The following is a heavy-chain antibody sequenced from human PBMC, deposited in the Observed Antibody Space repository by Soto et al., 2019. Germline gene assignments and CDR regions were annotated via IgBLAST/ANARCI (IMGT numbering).Heavy chain of an antibody. CDR1: GFTFSSYG. J-gene: IGHJ4*02. V-gene: IGHV3-30*18. CDR2: ISYDGSNK. CDR3: AKKRGYCSGGSCSNYFDY. D-gene: IGHD2-15*01. Sequence: QVQLVEPGGGVVQPGRSLRLSCAASGFTFSSYGMHWVRQAPGKGLEWVAVISYDGSNKYYADSVKGRFTISRDNSKNTLYLQMNSLRAEDTAVYYCAKKRGYCSGGSCSNYFDYWGQGTLVTVSS.